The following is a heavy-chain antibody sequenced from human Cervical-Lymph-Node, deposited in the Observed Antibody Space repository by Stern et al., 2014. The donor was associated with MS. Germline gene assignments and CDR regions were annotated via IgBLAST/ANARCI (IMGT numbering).Heavy chain of an antibody. CDR2: IRGNGGNT. Sequence: EMQLVESGGGLVQPGGSLRLSCAASGFSFSNYAMTWVRQAPGKGLEWVSSIRGNGGNTYYADSVKGRFTISRDNSKNILYLQMSSLRADDTAIYYCSPYQGYAMDVWGQGTTVTVSS. CDR3: SPYQGYAMDV. J-gene: IGHJ6*02. CDR1: GFSFSNYA. V-gene: IGHV3-23*04. D-gene: IGHD2-2*01.